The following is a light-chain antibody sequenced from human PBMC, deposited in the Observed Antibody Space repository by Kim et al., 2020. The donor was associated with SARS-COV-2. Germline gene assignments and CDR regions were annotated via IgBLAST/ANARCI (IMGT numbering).Light chain of an antibody. V-gene: IGKV3-15*01. J-gene: IGKJ4*01. CDR1: QSIRSTY. Sequence: EIVMTQSPDTLSVSPGERATLSCRASQSIRSTYLAWYQQKPGQAPRLLIYSISTRATGIPARFSGSGSGTEFTLTISSLQSEDSAVYYCQQHSDWPLTFGGGTKVDIK. CDR2: SIS. CDR3: QQHSDWPLT.